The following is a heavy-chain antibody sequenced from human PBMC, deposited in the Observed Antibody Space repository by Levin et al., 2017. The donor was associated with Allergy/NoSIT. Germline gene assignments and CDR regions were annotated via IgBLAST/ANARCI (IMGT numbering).Heavy chain of an antibody. CDR2: IYLSGRT. J-gene: IGHJ4*02. CDR3: ARVAVYTYGYYFDY. V-gene: IGHV4-30-2*01. Sequence: LSLTCAVPGGSISSGGYSWSWIRPPPGKGLEWIGNIYLSGRTNDNPSLKSRVTMSVDRSKNQFSLKLSYVTAADTAVYYCARVAVYTYGYYFDYWGPGILVTVSS. CDR1: GGSISSGGYS. D-gene: IGHD5-18*01.